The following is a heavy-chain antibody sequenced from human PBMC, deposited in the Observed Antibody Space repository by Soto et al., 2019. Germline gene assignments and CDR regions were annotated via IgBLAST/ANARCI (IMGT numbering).Heavy chain of an antibody. CDR3: AKTPYDFWSSGQYLFDH. CDR1: GFAFSTYA. J-gene: IGHJ4*02. D-gene: IGHD3-3*01. CDR2: ISGSGGSS. Sequence: PGGSLRLSCAASGFAFSTYAMTWVRQAPGRGLEWVSVISGSGGSSYYAASVKGRFTISRDNSKKTLYLQMNSLRAEDTAVYYCAKTPYDFWSSGQYLFDHWGQGTLVTVSS. V-gene: IGHV3-23*01.